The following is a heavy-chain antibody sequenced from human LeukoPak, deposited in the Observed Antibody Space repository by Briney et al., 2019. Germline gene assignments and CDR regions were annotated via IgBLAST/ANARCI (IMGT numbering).Heavy chain of an antibody. CDR3: AREVSSSWLFDY. CDR2: ISYDGSNK. D-gene: IGHD6-13*01. J-gene: IGHJ4*02. V-gene: IGHV3-30-3*01. CDR1: GFTVSSNY. Sequence: PGGSLRLSCAASGFTVSSNYMTWVRQAPGKGLEWVAVISYDGSNKYYADSVKGRFTISRDNSKNTLYLQMNSLRAEDTAVYYCAREVSSSWLFDYWGQGTLVTVSS.